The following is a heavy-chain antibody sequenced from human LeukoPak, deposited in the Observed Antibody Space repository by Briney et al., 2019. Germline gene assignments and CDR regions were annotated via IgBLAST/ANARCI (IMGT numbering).Heavy chain of an antibody. D-gene: IGHD3-3*01. CDR3: AKTLRSLEREIDY. V-gene: IGHV3-23*01. CDR1: GFTFSSYA. J-gene: IGHJ4*02. Sequence: GGSLRLSCAASGFTFSSYAMSWVRQAPGKGLEWVSGISNSGGSTYNADSVKGRFTISRDNSEDTLYLQMNSLRAEDTAVYYCAKTLRSLEREIDYWGQGTLVTVSS. CDR2: ISNSGGST.